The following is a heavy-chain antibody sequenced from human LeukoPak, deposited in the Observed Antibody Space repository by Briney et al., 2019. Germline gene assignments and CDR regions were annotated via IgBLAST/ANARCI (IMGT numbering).Heavy chain of an antibody. CDR3: ARVGVYDFWSGYYNY. V-gene: IGHV3-21*06. Sequence: GGSLRLSCAASGFTFSSYSMNWVRQAPGKGLEWVSFISSSGSFIYYADSVKGRFTISRDNAKNLLFVQMNSLRAEDTAVYYCARVGVYDFWSGYYNYWGQGTLVTVSS. CDR1: GFTFSSYS. CDR2: ISSSGSFI. D-gene: IGHD3-3*01. J-gene: IGHJ4*02.